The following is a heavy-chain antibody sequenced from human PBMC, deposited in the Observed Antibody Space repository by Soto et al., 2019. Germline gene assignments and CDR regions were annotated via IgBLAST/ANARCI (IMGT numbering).Heavy chain of an antibody. V-gene: IGHV3-72*01. CDR1: GFTFSDHS. J-gene: IGHJ4*02. D-gene: IGHD2-15*01. CDR3: ASSIGYCPSGSCHHYFFDY. CDR2: TRNKANSYNT. Sequence: EVQLVESGGGLVQPGGSLRLSCAASGFTFSDHSMDWVRQAPGKGLEWVGRTRNKANSYNTEYAASVKGRFTISRDDSKNSLYLQMDSLKSEDTAVYYCASSIGYCPSGSCHHYFFDYWGQGTLVTVSS.